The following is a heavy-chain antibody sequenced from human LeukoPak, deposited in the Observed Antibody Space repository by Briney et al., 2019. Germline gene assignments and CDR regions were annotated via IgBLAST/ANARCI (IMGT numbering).Heavy chain of an antibody. CDR1: GFTFSTYG. CDR2: ISSNGGST. V-gene: IGHV3-64*01. CDR3: ARGLRGFNYYDSSGYYLDY. J-gene: IGHJ4*02. D-gene: IGHD3-22*01. Sequence: GGSLRLSCAASGFTFSTYGMSWVRQAPGKGLEYVSAISSNGGSTYYANSVKGRFTISRDNSKNTLYLQMGSLRAEDMAVYYCARGLRGFNYYDSSGYYLDYWGQGTLVTVSS.